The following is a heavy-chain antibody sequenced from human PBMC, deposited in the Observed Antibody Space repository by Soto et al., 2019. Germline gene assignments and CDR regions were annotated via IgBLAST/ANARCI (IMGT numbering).Heavy chain of an antibody. J-gene: IGHJ3*02. CDR1: GFSLRISGVG. CDR2: IYWDDDK. CDR3: AHSATVSDAFDI. D-gene: IGHD2-15*01. Sequence: QITLKESGPTLVKPTQTLTLTCTFSGFSLRISGVGVGWIRQPQGKALEWLELIYWDDDKRYSPSLKSRLTITKDTSKNQVVLTMTNMDPVDTATYYCAHSATVSDAFDIWGQGTMVTVSS. V-gene: IGHV2-5*02.